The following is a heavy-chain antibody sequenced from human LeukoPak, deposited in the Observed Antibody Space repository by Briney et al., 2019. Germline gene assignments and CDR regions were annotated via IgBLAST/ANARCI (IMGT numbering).Heavy chain of an antibody. CDR2: ISSSSSYI. J-gene: IGHJ2*01. V-gene: IGHV3-21*01. CDR1: GFTFSSYS. D-gene: IGHD3-16*02. CDR3: ARDGGLEEDYDYVWGSYRPYFDL. Sequence: GGSLRLSCAASGFTFSSYSMNWVRQAPGKGLEWVSSISSSSSYIYYADSVKGRFTTSRDNAKNSLYLQMNSLRAEDTAVYYCARDGGLEEDYDYVWGSYRPYFDLWGRGTLVTVSS.